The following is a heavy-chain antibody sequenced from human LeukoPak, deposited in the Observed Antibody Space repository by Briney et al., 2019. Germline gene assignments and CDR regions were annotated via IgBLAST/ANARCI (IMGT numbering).Heavy chain of an antibody. CDR1: GYTFTSYG. Sequence: ASVKVSCKASGYTFTSYGISWVRQAPGQGLEWMGWISAYNGNTNYAQKLQGRVTMTTDTSTSTAYMELRSLRSDDTAVYYCARGGDYYDSSEPFDYWGQGTLVTVSS. CDR2: ISAYNGNT. D-gene: IGHD3-22*01. V-gene: IGHV1-18*01. CDR3: ARGGDYYDSSEPFDY. J-gene: IGHJ4*02.